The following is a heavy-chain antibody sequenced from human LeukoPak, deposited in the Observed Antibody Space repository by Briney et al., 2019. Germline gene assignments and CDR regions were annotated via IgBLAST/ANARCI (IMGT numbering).Heavy chain of an antibody. CDR1: GYTFTNNG. V-gene: IGHV1-18*01. CDR2: INTYNGKT. Sequence: ASVKVSCKASGYTFTNNGISWVRQAPGQGLEWMGWINTYNGKTKYVENFQGRVTMTTDTSTSTAYMELRSLRSDDTAVYYCARDGTKLPWFGEVRVTRYYYYYMDVWGKGTTVTISS. CDR3: ARDGTKLPWFGEVRVTRYYYYYMDV. D-gene: IGHD3-10*01. J-gene: IGHJ6*03.